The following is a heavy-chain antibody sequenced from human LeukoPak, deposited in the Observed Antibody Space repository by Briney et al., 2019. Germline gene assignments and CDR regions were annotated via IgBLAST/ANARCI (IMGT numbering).Heavy chain of an antibody. V-gene: IGHV4-39*07. Sequence: SETLSLTCTVSGGSISSSSYYWGWIRQPPGKGLEWIGSIYYSGSTYYNPSLKSRVTISVDTSKNQFSLKLSSVTAADTAVYYCARDGFGSGQHYYYYGMDVWGQGTTVTVSS. CDR1: GGSISSSSYY. J-gene: IGHJ6*02. D-gene: IGHD6-19*01. CDR2: IYYSGST. CDR3: ARDGFGSGQHYYYYGMDV.